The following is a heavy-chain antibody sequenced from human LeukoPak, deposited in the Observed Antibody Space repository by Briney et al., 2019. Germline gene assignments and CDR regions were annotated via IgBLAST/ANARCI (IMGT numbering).Heavy chain of an antibody. J-gene: IGHJ4*02. D-gene: IGHD6-19*01. CDR2: IYYSGST. Sequence: PSETLSLTCTVSGGSISSSSYYWGWIRQPPGKGLEWIGGIYYSGSTYYNPSLKSQVTISVDTSKNQFSLKLSSVTAADTAVYYCARSVAGNYYFDYWGQGTLVTVSS. V-gene: IGHV4-39*01. CDR1: GGSISSSSYY. CDR3: ARSVAGNYYFDY.